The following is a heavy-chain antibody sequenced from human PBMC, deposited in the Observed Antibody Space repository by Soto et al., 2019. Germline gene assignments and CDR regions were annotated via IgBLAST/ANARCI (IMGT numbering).Heavy chain of an antibody. CDR2: ISGSGGST. V-gene: IGHV3-23*01. Sequence: GGSLRLSCAASGFTFSSYAMSWVRQAPGKGLEWVSAISGSGGSTYYADSVKGRFTISRDNSKNTLYLQMNSVRAEDTAVYYCAKVRRDGYNQYYFDYWGQGTLVTVSS. CDR3: AKVRRDGYNQYYFDY. CDR1: GFTFSSYA. J-gene: IGHJ4*02. D-gene: IGHD5-12*01.